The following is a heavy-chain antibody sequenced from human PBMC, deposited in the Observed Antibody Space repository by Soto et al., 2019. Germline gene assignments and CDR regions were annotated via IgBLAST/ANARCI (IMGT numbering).Heavy chain of an antibody. V-gene: IGHV4-59*01. CDR2: ISYRGST. J-gene: IGHJ5*02. CDR1: AGSITTSY. Sequence: TLSLTCTVSAGSITTSYWSWIRQPLGKALEWIGYISYRGSTNYNPSLKSRLTISIDTSKSQISLKLTSMTTADTAVYYCASSGIVGREVNTWFDPWGQGTLVTVSS. CDR3: ASSGIVGREVNTWFDP. D-gene: IGHD3-22*01.